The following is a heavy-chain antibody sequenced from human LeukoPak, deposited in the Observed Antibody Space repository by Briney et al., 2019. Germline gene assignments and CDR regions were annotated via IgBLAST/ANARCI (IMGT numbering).Heavy chain of an antibody. CDR1: GFTFRGCA. CDR2: ISNDGIDK. CDR3: ARDFRAVVGAPGANAFDI. Sequence: GRSLRLSCAASGFTFRGCAMHWVRQAPGKGLQWVAVISNDGIDKYYADSVRGRFTISRDNSKNTLYLQMNSLRAEDSAVYYCARDFRAVVGAPGANAFDIWGQGTMVTVSS. J-gene: IGHJ3*02. V-gene: IGHV3-30-3*01. D-gene: IGHD2-15*01.